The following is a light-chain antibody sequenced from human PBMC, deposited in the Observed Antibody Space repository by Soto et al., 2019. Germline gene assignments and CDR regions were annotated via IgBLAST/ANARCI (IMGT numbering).Light chain of an antibody. CDR2: DAS. J-gene: IGKJ5*01. Sequence: EIVMTQSPATLSVSPGERATLSCRASQCVNSNLAWYQQRPGQAPRLLIYDASTRATGIPAKFSGSGSGTEFTLTISSLQSEDFVVYYCQQYNNWPPSITFGQGTRLEIK. CDR3: QQYNNWPPSIT. CDR1: QCVNSN. V-gene: IGKV3-15*01.